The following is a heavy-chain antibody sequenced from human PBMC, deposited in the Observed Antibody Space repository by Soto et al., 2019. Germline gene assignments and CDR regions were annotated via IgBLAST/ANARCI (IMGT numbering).Heavy chain of an antibody. CDR2: IYYSGST. J-gene: IGHJ4*02. V-gene: IGHV4-39*01. D-gene: IGHD3-16*01. Sequence: SETLSLTCTVSGGSISSSSYYWGWIRQPPGKGLEWIGSIYYSGSTYYNPSLKSRVTISVDTSKNQFSLKLSSVTAADTAVYYCARLVITFGEAITLQYFDYWGQGTLVTVSS. CDR1: GGSISSSSYY. CDR3: ARLVITFGEAITLQYFDY.